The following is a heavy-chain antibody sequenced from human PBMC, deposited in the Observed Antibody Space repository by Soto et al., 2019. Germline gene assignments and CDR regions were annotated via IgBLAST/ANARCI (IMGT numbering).Heavy chain of an antibody. D-gene: IGHD3-16*01. CDR2: IYYDGST. CDR3: ARTNYDNCGCLAP. Sequence: QVQLQESGPGLVKPSGTLSLTCDVSGGSLTNSNWWCWFRQPPGKGLEWIGEIYYDGSTKRNPSLKSRATITVYDSKQPASLNLTSAAVADAAVYYSARTNYDNCGCLAPWGQGPLVPVSS. J-gene: IGHJ1*01. V-gene: IGHV4-4*02. CDR1: GGSLTNSNW.